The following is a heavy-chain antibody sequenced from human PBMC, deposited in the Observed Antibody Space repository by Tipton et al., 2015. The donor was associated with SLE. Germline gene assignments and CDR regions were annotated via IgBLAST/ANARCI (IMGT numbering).Heavy chain of an antibody. V-gene: IGHV4-31*11. J-gene: IGHJ2*01. CDR3: TSSSLAGSLEDWYFDL. CDR2: IYFSGDT. CDR1: GDSVIRGGYY. Sequence: TLSLTCAVSGDSVIRGGYYWSWIRQHPGKGLEWIGYIYFSGDTYYNPSLKSRISISLDTSKNQFSLKLTSVTAADTAVYYCTSSSLAGSLEDWYFDLWGRGTLVTVSS.